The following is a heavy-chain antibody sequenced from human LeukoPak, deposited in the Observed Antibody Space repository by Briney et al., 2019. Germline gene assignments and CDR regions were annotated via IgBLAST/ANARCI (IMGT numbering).Heavy chain of an antibody. CDR1: GYTFTGYY. J-gene: IGHJ5*02. V-gene: IGHV1-2*02. D-gene: IGHD1-26*01. CDR3: ARDLIYWAYGGSCP. Sequence: ASVKVSCKASGYTFTGYYMHWVRQAPGQGLEWMGWINPNSGGTNYAQKFQGRVTMTRDTSISTAYMELSRLRSDDTAVYYCARDLIYWAYGGSCPWGQGTLVTVSS. CDR2: INPNSGGT.